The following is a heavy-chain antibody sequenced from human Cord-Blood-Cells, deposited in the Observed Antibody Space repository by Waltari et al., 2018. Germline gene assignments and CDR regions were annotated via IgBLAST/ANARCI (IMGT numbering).Heavy chain of an antibody. CDR2: ISGSGGST. J-gene: IGHJ4*02. Sequence: EVKLLESGGGLVQPGGSLRLSCAASGFTFSSYAMSWVRQAPGKGLEWVSAISGSGGSTYYADSVKGRFTISRDNSKNTLYLQMNSLRAEDTAVYYCAKFHSSSWFWFDYWGQGTLVTVSS. CDR1: GFTFSSYA. V-gene: IGHV3-23*01. CDR3: AKFHSSSWFWFDY. D-gene: IGHD6-13*01.